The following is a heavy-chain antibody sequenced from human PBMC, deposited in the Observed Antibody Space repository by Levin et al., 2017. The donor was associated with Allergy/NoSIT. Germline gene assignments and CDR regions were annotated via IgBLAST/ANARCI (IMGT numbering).Heavy chain of an antibody. Sequence: AGGSLRLSCAASGFSFSDAWMAWVRQAPGKGLEWVGHIKSKAYGGTTNFAAPVKGRFSISRDDSKYTLYLQMNSLKTEDTAVYYCTTDRTFSPVDCWGQGTLVTVSS. CDR3: TTDRTFSPVDC. CDR1: GFSFSDAW. V-gene: IGHV3-15*01. J-gene: IGHJ4*02. CDR2: IKSKAYGGTT. D-gene: IGHD3-3*02.